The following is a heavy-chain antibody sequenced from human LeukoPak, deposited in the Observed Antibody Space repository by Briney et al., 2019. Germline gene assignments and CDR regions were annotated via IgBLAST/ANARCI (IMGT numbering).Heavy chain of an antibody. V-gene: IGHV3-49*04. D-gene: IGHD1-26*01. CDR2: IRSKAYGGTT. J-gene: IGHJ4*02. CDR1: GFTFSTYG. CDR3: TREAEKWELLPPY. Sequence: PGGSLRLSCAASGFTFSTYGMHWVRQAPGKGLEWVGFIRSKAYGGTTEYAASVKGRFTISRDDSKSIAYLQMNSLKTEDTAVYYCTREAEKWELLPPYWGQGTLVTVSS.